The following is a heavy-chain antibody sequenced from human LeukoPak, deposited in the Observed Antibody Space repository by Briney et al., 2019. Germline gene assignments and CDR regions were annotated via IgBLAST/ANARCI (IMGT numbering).Heavy chain of an antibody. V-gene: IGHV3-7*04. D-gene: IGHD1-26*01. CDR3: AREWEVPRYFDY. CDR1: GFTFSSYY. Sequence: PGGSLRLSCAASGFTFSSYYMSWVRQAPGKGLEWVASIKDEDGSDGYYVDSVKGRFTISRDNAKKSLFLQMTSLRAEDTASYFCAREWEVPRYFDYWGRGSLVIVSS. CDR2: IKDEDGSDG. J-gene: IGHJ4*02.